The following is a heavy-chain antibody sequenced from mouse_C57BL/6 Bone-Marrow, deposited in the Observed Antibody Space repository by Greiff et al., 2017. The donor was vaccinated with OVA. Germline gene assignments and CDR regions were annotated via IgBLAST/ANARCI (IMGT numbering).Heavy chain of an antibody. J-gene: IGHJ1*03. CDR3: ARNYAYWYFDV. Sequence: QVQLQQSGAELARPGASVKMSCKASGYTFTSYTMHWVKQRPGQGLEWIGYINPSSGYTKYNQKFKDKATLTADKSSRTAYMQLSSLTSEDSAVYYCARNYAYWYFDVWGTGTTVTVSS. CDR1: GYTFTSYT. CDR2: INPSSGYT. D-gene: IGHD2-4*01. V-gene: IGHV1-4*01.